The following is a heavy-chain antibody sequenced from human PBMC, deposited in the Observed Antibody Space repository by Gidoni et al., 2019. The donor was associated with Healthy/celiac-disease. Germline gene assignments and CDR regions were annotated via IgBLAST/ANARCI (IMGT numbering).Heavy chain of an antibody. V-gene: IGHV3-21*01. CDR1: GFTFSSYS. J-gene: IGHJ4*02. CDR2: ISSSSSYI. Sequence: EVQLVESGGGLGKPGGSLRLSCAASGFTFSSYSMNWVRQAPGKGLEWVSSISSSSSYISYADSVKGRFTISRDNAKNSLYLQMNSLRAEDTAVYYWARDRVIGGQGTLVTVSS. CDR3: ARDRVI. D-gene: IGHD4-4*01.